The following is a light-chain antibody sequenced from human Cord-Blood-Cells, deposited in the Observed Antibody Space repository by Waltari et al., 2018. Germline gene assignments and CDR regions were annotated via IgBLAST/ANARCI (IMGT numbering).Light chain of an antibody. CDR2: VVS. CDR1: SSDVGGPNC. J-gene: IGLJ1*01. CDR3: SSYTSSSTLV. Sequence: SALTQPASVSGYPGQSRTISCTRTSSDVGGPNCVSWYQQHPGTAPKRMIYVVSNRPSGVSNRFSGSKSGNTASLTISGLQAEDEADYYCSSYTSSSTLVFGTGTKVTVL. V-gene: IGLV2-14*03.